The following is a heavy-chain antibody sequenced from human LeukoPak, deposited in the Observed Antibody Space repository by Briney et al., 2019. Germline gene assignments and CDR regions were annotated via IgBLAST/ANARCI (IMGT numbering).Heavy chain of an antibody. D-gene: IGHD6-19*01. CDR2: ISYDGSNK. CDR1: GFTFSSYA. J-gene: IGHJ4*02. CDR3: AKEGTSSGWYLFADY. Sequence: PGRSLRLSCAASGFTFSSYAMPWVRQAPGKGLEWVAVISYDGSNKYYADSVKGRFTISRDNSKNTLYLQMNSLRAEDTAVYYCAKEGTSSGWYLFADYWGQGTLVTVSS. V-gene: IGHV3-30*04.